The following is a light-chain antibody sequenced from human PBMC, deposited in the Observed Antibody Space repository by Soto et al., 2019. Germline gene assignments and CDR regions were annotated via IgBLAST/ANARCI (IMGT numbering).Light chain of an antibody. CDR3: QQADSFPLT. J-gene: IGKJ4*01. CDR1: RGISNW. V-gene: IGKV1-12*01. Sequence: DIQMTQSPSSVSAAVGDRVTITCQASRGISNWLAWYQQKPGEDPKLLIYAASSLQSGVPSRFSGSGSGTDFSLTINSLQPEDFATYFCQQADSFPLTFGGGTKVEMK. CDR2: AAS.